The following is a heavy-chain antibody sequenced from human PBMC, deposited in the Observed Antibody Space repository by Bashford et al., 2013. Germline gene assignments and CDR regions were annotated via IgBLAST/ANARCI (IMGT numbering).Heavy chain of an antibody. Sequence: VRQAPGKGLEWVSYISSSSSTIYYADSVKGRFTISXGDNAKNSLYLQMNSLSDEDTAVYYCARRNQLLYHIAGFDSWGQGTLVTVSS. V-gene: IGHV3-48*02. CDR3: ARRNQLLYHIAGFDS. J-gene: IGHJ4*02. D-gene: IGHD2-2*02. CDR2: ISSSSSTI.